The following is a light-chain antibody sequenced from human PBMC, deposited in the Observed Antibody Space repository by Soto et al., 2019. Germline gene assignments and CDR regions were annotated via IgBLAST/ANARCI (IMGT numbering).Light chain of an antibody. CDR2: DAS. CDR3: QQFNSYSPGA. J-gene: IGKJ1*01. CDR1: QSITSW. Sequence: DIQMTQSHSTLSASVGDRVTITCRASQSITSWLAWYQQKPGKAPKLLIYDASSLESGVPSRFSGSGSGTEFTLTISSLQPDDLATYYGQQFNSYSPGAFGQGTKVDIK. V-gene: IGKV1-5*01.